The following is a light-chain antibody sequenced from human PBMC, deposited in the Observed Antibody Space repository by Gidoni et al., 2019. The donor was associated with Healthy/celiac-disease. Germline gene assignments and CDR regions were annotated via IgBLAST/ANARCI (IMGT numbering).Light chain of an antibody. CDR3: QQYNSYWT. J-gene: IGKJ1*01. V-gene: IGKV1-5*01. CDR1: QSISSW. CDR2: DAS. Sequence: DIQMTQSPSTLSASVGDRVTITCRVSQSISSWLAWYQQKPGKAPKLLIYDASSLESGVPSRFSGSGSGTEFTLTISSLQPDDFATYYCQQYNSYWTCGQGTKVEIK.